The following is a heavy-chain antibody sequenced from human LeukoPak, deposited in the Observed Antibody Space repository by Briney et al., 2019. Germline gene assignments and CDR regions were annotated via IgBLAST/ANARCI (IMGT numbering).Heavy chain of an antibody. CDR1: GGSISSYY. CDR3: ARSSGAYRPFDY. V-gene: IGHV4-59*01. J-gene: IGHJ4*02. CDR2: IYYSGTT. D-gene: IGHD1-26*01. Sequence: SETLSLTCTVSGGSISSYYWSWIRQPPGKGLEWIGYIYYSGTTDYNPSLKSRVTISVDTSNNQFSLKVSSVTAADTAVYYCARSSGAYRPFDYWGQGSLVTVSS.